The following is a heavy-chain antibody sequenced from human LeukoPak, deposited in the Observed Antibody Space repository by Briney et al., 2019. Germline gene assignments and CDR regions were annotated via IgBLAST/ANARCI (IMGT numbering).Heavy chain of an antibody. Sequence: SEALSLTCTVSGGSISSYYWSWIRQPAGKGLEWIGRIYTSGSTNYNPSLKSRVTMSVDTSKNQFSLKLSSVTAADMAVYYCARVTSGYEEYGRNGWAYYYYMDVWGKGTTVSVSS. J-gene: IGHJ6*03. V-gene: IGHV4-4*07. D-gene: IGHD5-12*01. CDR3: ARVTSGYEEYGRNGWAYYYYMDV. CDR2: IYTSGST. CDR1: GGSISSYY.